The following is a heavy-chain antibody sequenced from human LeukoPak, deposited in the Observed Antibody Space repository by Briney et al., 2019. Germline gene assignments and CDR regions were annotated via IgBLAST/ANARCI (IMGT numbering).Heavy chain of an antibody. Sequence: SQTLSLTCTVSGGSISSSSYYWGWIRQPPGKGLEWIGSIYYSGSTYYNPSLKSRVTISVDTSKNQFSLKLSSVTAADTAVYYCARQPAVITFGGVIVPYYFDYWGQGTLVTVSS. J-gene: IGHJ4*02. CDR1: GGSISSSSYY. D-gene: IGHD3-16*02. CDR2: IYYSGST. CDR3: ARQPAVITFGGVIVPYYFDY. V-gene: IGHV4-39*01.